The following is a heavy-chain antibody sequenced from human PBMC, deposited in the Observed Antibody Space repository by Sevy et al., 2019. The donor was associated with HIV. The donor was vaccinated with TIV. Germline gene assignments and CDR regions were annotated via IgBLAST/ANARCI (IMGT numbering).Heavy chain of an antibody. Sequence: GGSLRLSCAASGFTFSKYSMSWVRQPPGKGVEWVSTLSFGCGEINYAHSVKGRFTISRDNSKSSVYLQMNNLRPEDTAVYYCAREGCTKPHDYWGQGTLVTVSS. CDR3: AREGCTKPHDY. D-gene: IGHD2-8*01. V-gene: IGHV3-23*01. J-gene: IGHJ4*02. CDR1: GFTFSKYS. CDR2: LSFGCGEI.